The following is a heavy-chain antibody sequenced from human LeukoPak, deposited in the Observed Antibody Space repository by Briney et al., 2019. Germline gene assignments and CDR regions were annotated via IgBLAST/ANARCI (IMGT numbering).Heavy chain of an antibody. CDR3: ARDRSYAINQGGWLDP. V-gene: IGHV3-30*01. J-gene: IGHJ5*02. CDR2: TADDGRKK. D-gene: IGHD2-2*01. Sequence: LSGGPLRLSCVASGFTFSNFAIHWVRQGPGKGLEWVAVTADDGRKKYYADSVKGRFTISRDNSKNTLYLQMNRLRTDDTAIYYCARDRSYAINQGGWLDPWGQGTLVSVSS. CDR1: GFTFSNFA.